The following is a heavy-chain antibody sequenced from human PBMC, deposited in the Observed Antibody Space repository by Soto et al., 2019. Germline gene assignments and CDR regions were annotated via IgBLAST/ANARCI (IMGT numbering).Heavy chain of an antibody. J-gene: IGHJ4*02. CDR3: ARAAQSDSSGYYDDFDY. D-gene: IGHD3-22*01. V-gene: IGHV3-74*01. CDR2: INSDGSST. CDR1: GFTFSSYW. Sequence: TGGSLRLSCAASGFTFSSYWMHWVRQAPGKGLVWVSRINSDGSSTSYADSVKGRFTISRDNAKNTLYLQMNSLRAEDTAVYYCARAAQSDSSGYYDDFDYWGQGTLVTVSS.